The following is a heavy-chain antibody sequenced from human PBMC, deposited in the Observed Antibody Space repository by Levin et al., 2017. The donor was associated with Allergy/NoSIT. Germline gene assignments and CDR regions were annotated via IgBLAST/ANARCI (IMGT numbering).Heavy chain of an antibody. Sequence: GGSLRLSCAASGFTLSNYWMHWVRQAPGKGLVWVSRIESDGSSTYYADSVKGRFTISRDNAKNTLYLQMNSLRGEDTAVYYCARAPVWGVAGDFDIWGQGTMVTVSS. D-gene: IGHD6-19*01. CDR3: ARAPVWGVAGDFDI. CDR1: GFTLSNYW. V-gene: IGHV3-74*01. CDR2: IESDGSST. J-gene: IGHJ3*02.